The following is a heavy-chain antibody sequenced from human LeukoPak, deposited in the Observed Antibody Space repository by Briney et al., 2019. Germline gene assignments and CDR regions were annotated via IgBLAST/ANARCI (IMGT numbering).Heavy chain of an antibody. CDR1: GFTFSSYS. J-gene: IGHJ5*02. D-gene: IGHD3-22*01. Sequence: SGGSLRLSCAASGFTFSSYSMNWVRQAPGKGLEWVSSISSSSSYIYYADSVKGRFTISRDNAKKSLYLQMNSLRAEDTAVYYCARTYHYDSSGYREDWFDPWGQGTLVTVSS. V-gene: IGHV3-21*01. CDR3: ARTYHYDSSGYREDWFDP. CDR2: ISSSSSYI.